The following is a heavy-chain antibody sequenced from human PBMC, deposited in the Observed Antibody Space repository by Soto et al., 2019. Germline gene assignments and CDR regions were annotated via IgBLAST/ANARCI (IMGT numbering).Heavy chain of an antibody. CDR2: IGTAGDT. Sequence: PGGSLRLSCAASGFTFSGYDMHWVRQATGKGLEWVSGIGTAGDTYYAGSVKGRFTISRENAKNSLYLQMNSLRAEDTAVYYCARDPLGELGPQKRALDYWGQGTLVTVSS. CDR1: GFTFSGYD. J-gene: IGHJ4*02. V-gene: IGHV3-13*01. D-gene: IGHD3-10*01. CDR3: ARDPLGELGPQKRALDY.